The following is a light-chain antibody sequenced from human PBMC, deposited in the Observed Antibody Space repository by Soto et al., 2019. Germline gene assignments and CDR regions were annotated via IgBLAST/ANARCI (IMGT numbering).Light chain of an antibody. CDR3: CSYAGSSWI. J-gene: IGLJ7*01. Sequence: QSALTQPRSVSGSXGXXXXXXXTGTNSDVGHYNYVSWYQQHPGKAPKLIIFDVDKRPSGVPDRFSGSKSGNTASLTISGLQAEDEADYYCCSYAGSSWIFGGGTQLTVL. CDR2: DVD. CDR1: NSDVGHYNY. V-gene: IGLV2-11*01.